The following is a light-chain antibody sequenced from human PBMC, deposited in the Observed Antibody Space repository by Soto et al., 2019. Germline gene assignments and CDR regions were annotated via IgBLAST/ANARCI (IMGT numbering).Light chain of an antibody. V-gene: IGLV1-40*01. CDR3: QSYDSSLSGSRV. CDR1: SSKNRAGYD. Sequence: SVPTPPPPVSWAPGQKVPLSRTWGSSKNRAGYDVHWYQQLPGTAPKLLIYGNSNRPSGVPDRFSGSKSGTSASLAITGLQAEDEADYYCQSYDSSLSGSRVFGTGTKVTVL. CDR2: GNS. J-gene: IGLJ1*01.